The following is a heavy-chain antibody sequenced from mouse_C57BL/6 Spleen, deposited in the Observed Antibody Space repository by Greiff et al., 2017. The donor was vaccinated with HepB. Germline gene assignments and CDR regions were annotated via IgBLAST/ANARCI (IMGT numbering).Heavy chain of an antibody. Sequence: EVKLVESGAELVRPGASVKLSCTASGFNIKDYYMHWVKQRPEQGLEWIGRIDPEDGDTEYAPKFQGKATMTADTSSDTAYLQLSSLTSEDTAVYYCTPLITTVVAPDYWGQGTTLTVSS. J-gene: IGHJ2*01. D-gene: IGHD1-1*01. CDR1: GFNIKDYY. CDR2: IDPEDGDT. CDR3: TPLITTVVAPDY. V-gene: IGHV14-1*01.